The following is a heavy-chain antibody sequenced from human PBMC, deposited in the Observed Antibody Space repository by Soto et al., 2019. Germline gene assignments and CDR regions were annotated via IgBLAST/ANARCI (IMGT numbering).Heavy chain of an antibody. V-gene: IGHV1-69*13. J-gene: IGHJ6*02. CDR1: GGTFSGYA. CDR2: IIPIFGTA. CDR3: ARGIEVPAAIKSRYYYYGMDV. Sequence: ASVKVSCKASGGTFSGYAISWVRQAPGQGLEWMGGIIPIFGTANYAQKFQGRVTITADESTSTAYMELSSLRSEDTAVYYCARGIEVPAAIKSRYYYYGMDVWGQGXTVTVYS. D-gene: IGHD2-2*02.